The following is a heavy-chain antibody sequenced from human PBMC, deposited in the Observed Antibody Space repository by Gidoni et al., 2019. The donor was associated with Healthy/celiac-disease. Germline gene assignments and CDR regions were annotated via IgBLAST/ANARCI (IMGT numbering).Heavy chain of an antibody. CDR3: ARHNYDFWSDHYGMDV. J-gene: IGHJ6*02. CDR2: IYYSWST. D-gene: IGHD3-3*01. Sequence: QLQLQESGPGLVKPSETLSLTCTVSGGSISSSSYYWGWIRQPPGKGLEWIGSIYYSWSTYYNPSLKSRVTISVDTSKNQFSLKLSSVTAADTAVYYCARHNYDFWSDHYGMDVWGQGTTVTVSS. CDR1: GGSISSSSYY. V-gene: IGHV4-39*01.